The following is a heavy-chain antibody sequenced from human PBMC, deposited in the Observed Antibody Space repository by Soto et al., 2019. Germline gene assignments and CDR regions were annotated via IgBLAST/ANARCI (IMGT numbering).Heavy chain of an antibody. D-gene: IGHD3-22*01. CDR3: ARLSDQYVSSCYGLDS. J-gene: IGHJ4*02. CDR1: GGSISSTRNY. CDR2: ISHSGTT. V-gene: IGHV4-39*01. Sequence: QLQLQESGPGLVKASETLSLTCIVSGGSISSTRNYWAWIRQSPGKGLEWIGTISHSGTTYDNPSFKSRFTISTDRSTNQLSLKVFAVAAADPATYYCARLSDQYVSSCYGLDSWGPGILVTVSS.